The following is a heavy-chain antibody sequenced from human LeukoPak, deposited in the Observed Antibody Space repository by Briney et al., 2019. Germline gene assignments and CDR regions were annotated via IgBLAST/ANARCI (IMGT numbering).Heavy chain of an antibody. CDR2: ISYDGSNG. D-gene: IGHD6-19*01. J-gene: IGHJ4*02. V-gene: IGHV3-30*03. Sequence: GGSLRLSCAASGFTFDDYGMSWVRQAPGKGLEWVAVISYDGSNGDYADSVKGRFTISRDNSKNTLYLQMNSLRAEDTAVYYCARDPSSGWYHYFDYWGQGTLVTVSS. CDR3: ARDPSSGWYHYFDY. CDR1: GFTFDDYG.